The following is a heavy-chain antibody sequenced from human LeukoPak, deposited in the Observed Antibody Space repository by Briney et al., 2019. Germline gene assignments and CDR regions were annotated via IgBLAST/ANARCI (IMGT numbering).Heavy chain of an antibody. CDR2: ISYDGSNK. CDR1: GFPFSSCG. V-gene: IGHV3-30*18. D-gene: IGHD6-19*01. CDR3: AKALTSGWYLDAFNI. Sequence: PGGSLRLSCAASGFPFSSCGMHWVRQAPGKGLEWVAVISYDGSNKYYADSVKGRFTISRDNSKNTLFLEMNSLRAEDTAVYYCAKALTSGWYLDAFNIWGQGTMVTVSS. J-gene: IGHJ3*02.